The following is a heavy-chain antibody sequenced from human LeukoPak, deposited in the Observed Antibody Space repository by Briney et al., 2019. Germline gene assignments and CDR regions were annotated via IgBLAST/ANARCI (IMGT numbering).Heavy chain of an antibody. D-gene: IGHD1-26*01. CDR3: AKVLISGSYPFEWYFDL. J-gene: IGHJ2*01. Sequence: PGGSLRLSCAASGFTFSSYAMSWVRQAPGKGLEWVSAISGSGGSTYYADSVKGRFTISRDNSKNTLYLQMNSLRAEDTAVYYCAKVLISGSYPFEWYFDLWGRDTLVTVSS. CDR1: GFTFSSYA. V-gene: IGHV3-23*01. CDR2: ISGSGGST.